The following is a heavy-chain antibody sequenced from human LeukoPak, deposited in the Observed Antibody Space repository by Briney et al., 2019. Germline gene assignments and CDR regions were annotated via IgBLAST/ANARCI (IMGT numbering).Heavy chain of an antibody. D-gene: IGHD2-2*02. V-gene: IGHV4-39*01. Sequence: SETLSHTCTVSGGSISSGSYYWGWIRQPPGKGLEWIGSIYYSGSTYYNPSLKSRVTISVDTSKNQFSLKLSSVTAADTAVYYCAAETRVVVVPAAIRGNWFDPWGQGTLVTVSS. CDR1: GGSISSGSYY. CDR2: IYYSGST. J-gene: IGHJ5*02. CDR3: AAETRVVVVPAAIRGNWFDP.